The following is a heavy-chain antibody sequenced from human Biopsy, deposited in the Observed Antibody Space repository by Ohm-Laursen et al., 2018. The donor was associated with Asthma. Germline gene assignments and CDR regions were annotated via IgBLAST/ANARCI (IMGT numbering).Heavy chain of an antibody. V-gene: IGHV3-30-3*01. Sequence: SLRLSCTAPRFTYEMHWVRQAPGKGLEWVAVISYDGSSIYYADSAKGRFTISRDNSKNTLSLQMNSLTAEDTAVYYCAREGVAGTHIEDWGQGTLVTVSS. CDR3: AREGVAGTHIED. CDR1: RFTYE. J-gene: IGHJ4*02. CDR2: ISYDGSSI. D-gene: IGHD6-19*01.